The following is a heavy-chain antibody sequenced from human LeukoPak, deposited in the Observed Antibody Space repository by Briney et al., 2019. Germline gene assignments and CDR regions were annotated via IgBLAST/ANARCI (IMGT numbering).Heavy chain of an antibody. V-gene: IGHV4-59*01. CDR3: ARVKLNRDGYNWGYYYYYMDV. J-gene: IGHJ6*03. CDR2: VYYTGDT. D-gene: IGHD5-24*01. CDR1: GGSISSDY. Sequence: PSETLSLTCSVSGGSISSDYWSWIRQPPGKGLQWIGYVYYTGDTNYNPSLKSRVTISVDTSKKQFSLKLTSVTAADTAVYYCARVKLNRDGYNWGYYYYYMDVWGKGTTVTVSS.